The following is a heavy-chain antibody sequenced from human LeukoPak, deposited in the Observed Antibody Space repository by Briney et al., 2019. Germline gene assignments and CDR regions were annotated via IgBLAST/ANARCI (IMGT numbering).Heavy chain of an antibody. V-gene: IGHV3-7*02. J-gene: IGHJ6*02. CDR2: INQDGSEK. D-gene: IGHD6-13*01. Sequence: PGGSLRLSCAASGVTFSSYRMSWGRHGPGQGMEWVANINQDGSEKYYVDSAKGRFTISRDNAKNSLYLQMNSLRAEDTAVYYCAKSSSSWMAAGMDVWGQGTTVTVSS. CDR3: AKSSSSWMAAGMDV. CDR1: GVTFSSYR.